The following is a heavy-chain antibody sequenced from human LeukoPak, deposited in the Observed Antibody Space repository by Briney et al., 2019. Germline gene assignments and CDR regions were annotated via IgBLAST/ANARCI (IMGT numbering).Heavy chain of an antibody. CDR1: GYTFTGYY. V-gene: IGHV1-2*02. J-gene: IGHJ4*02. D-gene: IGHD3-22*01. Sequence: ASVKVSCKASGYTFTGYYMHWVRQAPGQGLEWMGWINPNSGGTNYAQKFQGRVTMTRDMSTSTAYMELSSLRSEDTAVYYCAADVPYYYDSSGYPFFDYWGQGTLVTVSS. CDR2: INPNSGGT. CDR3: AADVPYYYDSSGYPFFDY.